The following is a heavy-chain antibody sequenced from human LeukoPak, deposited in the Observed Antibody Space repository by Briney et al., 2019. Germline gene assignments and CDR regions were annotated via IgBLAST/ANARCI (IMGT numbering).Heavy chain of an antibody. J-gene: IGHJ5*02. CDR2: FDPEDGET. Sequence: GASVKVSCKVSGYTLTELSMHWVRQAPGKGLEWMGGFDPEDGETIYAQKFQGRVTMTEDTSTDTAYMELSSLRSDDTAVYYCATLLWFGELFGWFDPWGQGTLVTVSS. CDR3: ATLLWFGELFGWFDP. V-gene: IGHV1-24*01. CDR1: GYTLTELS. D-gene: IGHD3-10*01.